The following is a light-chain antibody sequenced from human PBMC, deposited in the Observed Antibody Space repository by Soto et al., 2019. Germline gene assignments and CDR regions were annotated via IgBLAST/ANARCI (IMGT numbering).Light chain of an antibody. CDR1: QSVSSY. CDR3: QQRSNWPWT. J-gene: IGKJ1*01. Sequence: EIVLTQSPATLSLSPGERATLSCRASQSVSSYLAWYQQKPGQAPRLLIYDASNRATGIPARFSGSGSGTDFTLTISSLEPEDFAVYYCQQRSNWPWTFGQGTKVEL. CDR2: DAS. V-gene: IGKV3-11*01.